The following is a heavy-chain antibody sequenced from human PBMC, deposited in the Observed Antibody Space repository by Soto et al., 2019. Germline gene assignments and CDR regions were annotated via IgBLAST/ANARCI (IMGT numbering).Heavy chain of an antibody. V-gene: IGHV3-21*01. D-gene: IGHD4-17*01. J-gene: IGHJ4*02. Sequence: EVQLVESGGGLVKPGGSLRLSCAASGFTFSSYSMNWVRQAPGKGLEWVSSISSSSSYIYYADSVKGRFTISRDNAKNSLYLQMNSLRAEDTAVYYCARGNYGDRPYYFDYWGQGTLVTVSS. CDR3: ARGNYGDRPYYFDY. CDR2: ISSSSSYI. CDR1: GFTFSSYS.